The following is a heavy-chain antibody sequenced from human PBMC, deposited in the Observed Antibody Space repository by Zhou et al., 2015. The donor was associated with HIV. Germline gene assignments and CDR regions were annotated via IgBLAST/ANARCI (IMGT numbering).Heavy chain of an antibody. V-gene: IGHV1-69*06. J-gene: IGHJ6*02. CDR2: IIPIFGTA. D-gene: IGHD6-19*01. CDR1: GGTFSSYA. Sequence: QVQLVQSGAEVKKPGSSVKVSCKASGGTFSSYAISWVRQAPGQGLEWMGGIIPIFGTANYAQKFQGRVTITADKSTSTAYMELSSLRSEDTAVYYCARVLAVAGSGVYYYGMDVWGQGTTVTVSS. CDR3: ARVLAVAGSGVYYYGMDV.